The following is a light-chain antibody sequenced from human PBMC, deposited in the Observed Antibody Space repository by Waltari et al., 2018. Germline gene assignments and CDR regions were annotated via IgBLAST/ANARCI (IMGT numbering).Light chain of an antibody. J-gene: IGKJ4*01. Sequence: EIVLTQSPATLSLSPGDRAALSCRASQSVTTELAWYQQKPGQAPRLPIYDVSNRATGVPARFSGSGSGTDFTLTISSLDPEDFAVYYCQQRDSWPRTFGGGTKVEFK. CDR2: DVS. V-gene: IGKV3-11*01. CDR3: QQRDSWPRT. CDR1: QSVTTE.